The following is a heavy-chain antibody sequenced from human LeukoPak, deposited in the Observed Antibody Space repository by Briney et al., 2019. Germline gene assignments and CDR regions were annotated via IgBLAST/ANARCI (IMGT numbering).Heavy chain of an antibody. Sequence: SETLSLTCDVSGGSVTSTNWWSWVRQPPGKGLDWIGEIYHSGSTNYNPSLKSRVTISVDKSKNQFSLKVSSVTAADTAVYYCARIPLVWSSPKGAFDIWGQGTMVTVSS. CDR2: IYHSGST. CDR3: ARIPLVWSSPKGAFDI. V-gene: IGHV4-4*02. CDR1: GGSVTSTNW. D-gene: IGHD3-10*01. J-gene: IGHJ3*02.